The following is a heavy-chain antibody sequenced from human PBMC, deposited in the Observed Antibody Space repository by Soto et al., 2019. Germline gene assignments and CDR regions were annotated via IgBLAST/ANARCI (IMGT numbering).Heavy chain of an antibody. V-gene: IGHV4-30-2*01. Sequence: SETLSLTCAVSGGSISSGGYSWSWIRQPPGKGLEWIGYIYHSGTTYYNPSLKSRVTISVDRSKNQFSLKLSSVTAADTAVYYCAAGGGLPRYYWGQGTLVTVSS. CDR3: AAGGGLPRYY. D-gene: IGHD5-12*01. CDR1: GGSISSGGYS. J-gene: IGHJ4*02. CDR2: IYHSGTT.